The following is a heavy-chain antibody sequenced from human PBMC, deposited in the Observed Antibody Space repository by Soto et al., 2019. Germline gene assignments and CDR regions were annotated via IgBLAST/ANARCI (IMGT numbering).Heavy chain of an antibody. Sequence: QIQLVQSGGGVKTPGASVKVSCTTSRYTFTSHGIAWVRQAPGQGLEWMGWTSTFNGKTDYAQKYQGRVTMTADTSTSTVDRELRSLRSDDTAMYFCARLLTEGATFREDAFDLWGQGTKVTVSS. D-gene: IGHD3-9*01. CDR3: ARLLTEGATFREDAFDL. J-gene: IGHJ3*01. CDR2: TSTFNGKT. CDR1: RYTFTSHG. V-gene: IGHV1-18*01.